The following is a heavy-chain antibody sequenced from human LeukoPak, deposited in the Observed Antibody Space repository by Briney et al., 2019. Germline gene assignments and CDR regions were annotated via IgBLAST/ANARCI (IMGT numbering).Heavy chain of an antibody. J-gene: IGHJ5*02. Sequence: ASVKVSCKASGGTFSSYAISWVRQAPGQGLEWMGRIIPILGIANYAQKFQGRVTITADKSTSTAYMELSSLRSEDTAVYYCARGTLGGSGSYYKGWFDPWGQGTLVTVSS. CDR2: IIPILGIA. CDR1: GGTFSSYA. CDR3: ARGTLGGSGSYYKGWFDP. V-gene: IGHV1-69*04. D-gene: IGHD3-10*01.